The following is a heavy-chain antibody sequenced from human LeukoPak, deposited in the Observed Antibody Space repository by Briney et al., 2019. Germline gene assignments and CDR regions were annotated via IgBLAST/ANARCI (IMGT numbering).Heavy chain of an antibody. D-gene: IGHD3-10*01. CDR3: ARGCGSGSLYYYYYYMDV. CDR1: GYTFIAYY. CDR2: INPNSGNT. V-gene: IGHV1-8*02. Sequence: ASVKVSCKASGYTFIAYYMHWVRQAPGQGLEWMGWINPNSGNTGYAQKFQGRVTMTRNTSISTAYMELSSLRSEDTAVYYCARGCGSGSLYYYYYYMDVWGKGTTVTISS. J-gene: IGHJ6*03.